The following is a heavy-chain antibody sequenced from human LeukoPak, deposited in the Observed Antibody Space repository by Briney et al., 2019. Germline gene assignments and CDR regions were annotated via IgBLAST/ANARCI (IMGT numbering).Heavy chain of an antibody. CDR2: IIPIFGIA. V-gene: IGHV1-69*04. CDR1: GGTFSSYA. J-gene: IGHJ4*02. Sequence: ASVKVSCKASGGTFSSYAISWVRQAPGQGLEWMGRIIPIFGIANYAQKFQGRVTITADKSTSTAYMELSSLRSEDTAVYYCARRAIDWGLLPNYWGQGTLVTVSS. D-gene: IGHD3-22*01. CDR3: ARRAIDWGLLPNY.